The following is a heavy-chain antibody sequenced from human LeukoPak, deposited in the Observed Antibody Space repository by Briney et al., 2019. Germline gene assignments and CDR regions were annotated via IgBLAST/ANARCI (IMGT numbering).Heavy chain of an antibody. CDR3: ARARGYYLYDY. J-gene: IGHJ4*02. V-gene: IGHV4-30-4*07. CDR1: GGSISSGGYS. CDR2: IYYSGST. Sequence: TSETLSLTCAVSGGSISSGGYSWSWIRQPPGKGLEWIGYIYYSGSTYYNPSLKSRVTISVDTSKNQFSLKLSSVTAADTAVYYCARARGYYLYDYWGQGTLVTVSS. D-gene: IGHD3-10*01.